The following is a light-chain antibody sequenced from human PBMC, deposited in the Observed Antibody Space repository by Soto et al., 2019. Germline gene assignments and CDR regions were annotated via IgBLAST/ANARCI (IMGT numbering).Light chain of an antibody. CDR2: AAS. J-gene: IGKJ5*01. CDR3: QHADSFPLIT. CDR1: QSASSW. Sequence: DIQMTQSPSSGSAAGGDRGTITCRVSQSASSWLVWYQQKPGKAPKLLIYAASTLQSGVPSRFSGSGSGTDFTLTISSLQPADFATYYCQHADSFPLITFGHGTRLEIK. V-gene: IGKV1-12*01.